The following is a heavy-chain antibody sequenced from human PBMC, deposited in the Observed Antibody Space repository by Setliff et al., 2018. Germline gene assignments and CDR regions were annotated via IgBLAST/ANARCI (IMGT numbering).Heavy chain of an antibody. J-gene: IGHJ4*02. D-gene: IGHD3-3*01. V-gene: IGHV3-23*01. CDR2: ISGSGGST. CDR3: ARAFYYDFWTFDY. CDR1: GFTFSSYA. Sequence: GGSLRLSCAASGFTFSSYAMSWVRQAPGKGLEWVSAISGSGGSTYYADSVKGRFAISRDNSKNTLSLQMNSLRAEDTAVYYCARAFYYDFWTFDYWGQGTLVTVSS.